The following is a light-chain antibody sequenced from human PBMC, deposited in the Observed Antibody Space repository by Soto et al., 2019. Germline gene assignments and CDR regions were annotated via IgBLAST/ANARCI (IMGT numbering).Light chain of an antibody. Sequence: EIVLTQSPGTLSLSPGEGATLSCRASQSVSSSYLAWYQQKSGQAPRLLIYGASSRATGIPDRFSGSGSGTDFTLTISRLEPEDFAVYYCQQYGDSPLTFGGGTQVDIK. CDR1: QSVSSSY. V-gene: IGKV3-20*01. CDR2: GAS. J-gene: IGKJ4*01. CDR3: QQYGDSPLT.